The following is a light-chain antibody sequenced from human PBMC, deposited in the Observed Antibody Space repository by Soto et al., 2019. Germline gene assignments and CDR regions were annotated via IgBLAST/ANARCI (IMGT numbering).Light chain of an antibody. V-gene: IGLV2-8*01. Sequence: QSALTQPPSASGSPGQSVTISCTGTRSDVGDYNYVSWYQQHPGKAPKLIIYEVNKRPSGVPDRLSGSRSGNTASLSVSGLQDDDEADCYCSSYAGSNNLEVFGGGTKLTVL. CDR1: RSDVGDYNY. CDR2: EVN. J-gene: IGLJ2*01. CDR3: SSYAGSNNLEV.